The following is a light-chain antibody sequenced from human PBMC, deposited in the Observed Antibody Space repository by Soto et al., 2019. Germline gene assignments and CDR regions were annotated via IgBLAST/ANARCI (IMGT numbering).Light chain of an antibody. Sequence: DIQMTQSPSSVSASVGDRVTISCRANQGISNWLAWYQQKPGKAPKLLIYAASNLQSGVPSRFSGSGSGTEFTLIINSQQPEDFATYYCQQAYTFPLTFGGGTKVEI. V-gene: IGKV1-12*01. CDR1: QGISNW. CDR3: QQAYTFPLT. CDR2: AAS. J-gene: IGKJ4*01.